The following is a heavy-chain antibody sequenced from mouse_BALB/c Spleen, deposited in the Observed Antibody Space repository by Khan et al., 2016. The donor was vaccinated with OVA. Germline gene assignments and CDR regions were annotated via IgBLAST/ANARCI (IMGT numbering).Heavy chain of an antibody. CDR3: ARRWLLRSAWFAY. J-gene: IGHJ3*01. D-gene: IGHD2-3*01. CDR2: INTETGEP. V-gene: IGHV9-2-1*01. CDR1: GYTFTDYS. Sequence: QIQLVQSGPELKKPGETVKISCKASGYTFTDYSMHWVKQAPGKGLKWMGWINTETGEPTYADDFKGRFAFSLETSASTAYLQINNLKNEDTATYFCARRWLLRSAWFAYWGQGTLVTVSA.